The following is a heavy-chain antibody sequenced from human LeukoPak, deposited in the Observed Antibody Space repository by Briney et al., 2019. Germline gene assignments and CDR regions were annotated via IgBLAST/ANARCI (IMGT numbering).Heavy chain of an antibody. CDR2: IRYDGSNK. D-gene: IGHD3-3*01. V-gene: IGHV3-30*02. J-gene: IGHJ4*02. CDR3: GKGVLLEWFPYYFDY. CDR1: GFTFSSYG. Sequence: PGGSLRPSCAASGFTFSSYGMHWVRQAPGKGLEWVAFIRYDGSNKYYADSVKGRFTISRDNSKNTLYLQMNSLRAEDTAVYYCGKGVLLEWFPYYFDYWGQGTLVTVSS.